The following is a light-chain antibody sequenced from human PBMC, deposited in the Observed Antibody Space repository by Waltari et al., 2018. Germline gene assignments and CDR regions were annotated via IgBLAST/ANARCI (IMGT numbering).Light chain of an antibody. CDR1: GSNIGAGSA. CDR2: GTS. V-gene: IGLV1-40*01. CDR3: QSYDTSLSVV. Sequence: QSVLTQPPSVSGAPGQRVTIPCTGSGSNIGAGSAVHWYQQLPGKAPKLLIYGTSTRPLGVPDRYFGSQSGTSASLAITGLQAEDEADYYCQSYDTSLSVVFGGGTKLTVL. J-gene: IGLJ2*01.